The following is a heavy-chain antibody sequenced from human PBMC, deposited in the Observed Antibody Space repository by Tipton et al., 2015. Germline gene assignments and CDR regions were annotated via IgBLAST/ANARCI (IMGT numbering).Heavy chain of an antibody. D-gene: IGHD4-17*01. Sequence: QLVQSGGGLKQPGGSLRLSCAASGFTVSSNYMSWVRQAPGKGLEWVSVKYSGGSTHYADSVKGRFTISRDNAKNSLYLQMNSLRAEDTAVYYCARPSVTTNYYGMDVWGQGTTVTVSS. J-gene: IGHJ6*02. CDR2: KYSGGST. CDR3: ARPSVTTNYYGMDV. V-gene: IGHV3-53*01. CDR1: GFTVSSNY.